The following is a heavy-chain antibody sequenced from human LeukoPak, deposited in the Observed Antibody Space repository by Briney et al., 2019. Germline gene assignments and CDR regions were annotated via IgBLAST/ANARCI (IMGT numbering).Heavy chain of an antibody. V-gene: IGHV4-59*01. J-gene: IGHJ4*02. CDR2: IYYSGST. CDR1: GGSISSYY. D-gene: IGHD5-24*01. CDR3: ARDKVDGYYDY. Sequence: PSETLSLTCTVSGGSISSYYWSWIRQPPGKGLEWIGYIYYSGSTNYNPSLKSRVTISVDTSKNQFSLKLSSVTAADTAVYYCARDKVDGYYDYWGQGTLVTVSS.